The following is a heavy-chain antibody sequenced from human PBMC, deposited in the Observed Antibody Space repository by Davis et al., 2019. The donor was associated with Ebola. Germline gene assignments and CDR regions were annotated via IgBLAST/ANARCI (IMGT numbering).Heavy chain of an antibody. CDR1: GGSISSSSYY. Sequence: MPSETLSLTCTVSGGSISSSSYYWGWIRQPPGKGLEWIGSIYYSGSTYYNPSLKSRVTISVDTSKNQFSLKLSSVTAADTAVYYCASGYSGRRDYGMDVWGQGTTVTVSS. CDR3: ASGYSGRRDYGMDV. CDR2: IYYSGST. D-gene: IGHD5-12*01. J-gene: IGHJ6*02. V-gene: IGHV4-39*01.